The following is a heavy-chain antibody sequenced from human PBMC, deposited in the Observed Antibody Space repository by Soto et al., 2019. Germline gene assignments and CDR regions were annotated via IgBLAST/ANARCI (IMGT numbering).Heavy chain of an antibody. V-gene: IGHV4-39*01. CDR3: ARVGYRSSGWTSRWFDP. CDR2: IYYSGST. CDR1: GGSISSSSYY. Sequence: SETLSLTCTVSGGSISSSSYYWGWIRQPPGKGLEWIGSIYYSGSTYYNPSLKSRVTVSVDTSKNQFSLKLSSVTAADTAVYYCARVGYRSSGWTSRWFDPWGQGTLVTVS. D-gene: IGHD6-19*01. J-gene: IGHJ5*02.